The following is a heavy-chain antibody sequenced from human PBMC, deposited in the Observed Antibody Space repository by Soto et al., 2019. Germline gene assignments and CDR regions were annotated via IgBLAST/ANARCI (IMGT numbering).Heavy chain of an antibody. Sequence: ASVKVSCKASGYTFTSYAMHWVRQAPGQRLEWMGWINAGNGNTKYSQKFQGRVTITRDTSASTAYMELSSLRSEDTAEYYCARGLVQYQQLRAGAWFDPWGQGTLVTVSS. CDR2: INAGNGNT. CDR1: GYTFTSYA. V-gene: IGHV1-3*01. J-gene: IGHJ5*02. CDR3: ARGLVQYQQLRAGAWFDP. D-gene: IGHD2-2*01.